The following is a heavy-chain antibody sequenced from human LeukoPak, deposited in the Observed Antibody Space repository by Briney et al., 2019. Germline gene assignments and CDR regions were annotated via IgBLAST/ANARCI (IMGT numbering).Heavy chain of an antibody. Sequence: QPGGSLRLSCAASGFTFDDYTMHWVRRAPGKGLEWVSVISWHGSTTKYADSVRGRFTISRDNRKNSLSLQMNSLRPEDTALYYCAKDIGDSIGYNYFDSGGQGTLVTVSS. J-gene: IGHJ4*02. D-gene: IGHD3-22*01. V-gene: IGHV3-43*01. CDR1: GFTFDDYT. CDR2: ISWHGSTT. CDR3: AKDIGDSIGYNYFDS.